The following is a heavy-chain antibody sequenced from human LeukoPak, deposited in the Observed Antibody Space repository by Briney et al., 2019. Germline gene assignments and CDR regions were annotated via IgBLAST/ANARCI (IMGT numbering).Heavy chain of an antibody. CDR3: AQDGLVSAAGHNWFDP. V-gene: IGHV1-69*06. CDR1: GYTFTSYD. Sequence: ASVKVSCKASGYTFTSYDINWVRQAPGQGLEWMGGIIPISGTTNYAQKFQDRLTITADTSTYTVYMELNRLRSDDTAVYFCAQDGLVSAAGHNWFDPWGQGTRVTVSS. D-gene: IGHD6-13*01. J-gene: IGHJ5*02. CDR2: IIPISGTT.